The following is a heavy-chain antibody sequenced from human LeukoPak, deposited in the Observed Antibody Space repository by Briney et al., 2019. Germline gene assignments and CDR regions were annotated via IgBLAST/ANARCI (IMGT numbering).Heavy chain of an antibody. J-gene: IGHJ4*02. CDR1: GFTVSSNY. V-gene: IGHV3-66*01. D-gene: IGHD6-19*01. CDR3: AGTLSERGFEPEQWLALPFDY. Sequence: PGGSLRLSCAASGFTVSSNYMSWVRQAPGKGLEWVSVIYSGGSTYYADSVKGRFTISRDNSKNTLYLQMNSLRAEDTAVYYCAGTLSERGFEPEQWLALPFDYWGQGTLVTVSS. CDR2: IYSGGST.